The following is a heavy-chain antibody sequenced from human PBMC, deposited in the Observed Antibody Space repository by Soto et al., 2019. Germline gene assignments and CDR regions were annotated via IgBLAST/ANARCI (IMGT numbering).Heavy chain of an antibody. CDR3: ARGNHRWLQLWYFDL. J-gene: IGHJ2*01. CDR1: GGTFSSYT. V-gene: IGHV1-69*05. D-gene: IGHD5-12*01. Sequence: VQLVQSGAEVKKPGSSVTVSCKASGGTFSSYTISWVRQAPGQGLEWMGGIIPIFGTANYAQKFQGRVTXTXXXSXXTAYMELSSLRSEDTAVYYCARGNHRWLQLWYFDLWGRGTLVTVSS. CDR2: IIPIFGTA.